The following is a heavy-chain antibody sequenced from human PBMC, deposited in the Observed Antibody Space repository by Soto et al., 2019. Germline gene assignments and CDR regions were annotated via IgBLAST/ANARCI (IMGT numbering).Heavy chain of an antibody. CDR1: GWSLSGYY. CDR2: IYYSGST. CDR3: ARFTMVRGVIRTDAFDI. D-gene: IGHD3-10*01. V-gene: IGHV4-59*01. J-gene: IGHJ3*02. Sequence: SETLSISCAVYGWSLSGYYWSWIRQPPGKGLEWIGYIYYSGSTNYNPSLKSRVTISVDTSKNQFSLKLSSVTAADTAVYYCARFTMVRGVIRTDAFDIWGQGTMVTVSS.